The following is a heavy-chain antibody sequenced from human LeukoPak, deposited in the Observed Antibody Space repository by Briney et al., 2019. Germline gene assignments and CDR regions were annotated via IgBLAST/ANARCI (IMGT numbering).Heavy chain of an antibody. CDR2: IYYSGST. J-gene: IGHJ4*02. CDR3: ARMDYGDRFDY. CDR1: GGSISSSSYY. V-gene: IGHV4-61*01. Sequence: PSETLSLTCTVSGGSISSSSYYWSWIRQPPGKGLEWIGYIYYSGSTNYNPSLKSRVTISVDTSKNQFSLKLSSVTAADTAVYYCARMDYGDRFDYWGQGTLVTVSS. D-gene: IGHD4-17*01.